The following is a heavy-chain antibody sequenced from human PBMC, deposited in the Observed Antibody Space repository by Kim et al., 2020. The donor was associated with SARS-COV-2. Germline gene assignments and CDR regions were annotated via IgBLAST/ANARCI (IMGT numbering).Heavy chain of an antibody. CDR2: ISKDGGIK. CDR1: GFTFSDYG. V-gene: IGHV3-30*18. D-gene: IGHD6-13*01. Sequence: GGSLRLSCVASGFTFSDYGMHWVRQAPGKGLEWVAVISKDGGIKYHANSVKGRFLISRDNSKNTLYLQLDSLTAEDTAIYYCAKPQSPGMAAAGSQWGQGTLVTVSS. J-gene: IGHJ4*02. CDR3: AKPQSPGMAAAGSQ.